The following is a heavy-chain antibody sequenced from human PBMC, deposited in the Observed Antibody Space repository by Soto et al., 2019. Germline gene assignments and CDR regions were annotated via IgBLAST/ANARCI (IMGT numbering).Heavy chain of an antibody. D-gene: IGHD3-3*01. CDR3: ASLPSITIFPKQENYYYYMDV. V-gene: IGHV3-21*01. Sequence: GGSLRLSCAASGFTFSSYSMNWVRQAPGKGLEWVSSISSSSSYIYYADSVKGRFTISKDNAKNSLYLQMNSLRAEDTAVYYCASLPSITIFPKQENYYYYMDVWGKGTTVTVSS. CDR1: GFTFSSYS. CDR2: ISSSSSYI. J-gene: IGHJ6*03.